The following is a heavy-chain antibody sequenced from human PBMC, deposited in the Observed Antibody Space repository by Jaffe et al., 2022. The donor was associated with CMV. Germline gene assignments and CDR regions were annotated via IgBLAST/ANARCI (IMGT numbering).Heavy chain of an antibody. CDR2: FYYGGNT. CDR3: VRAYRPGDPDAFDI. J-gene: IGHJ3*02. Sequence: QLQLQESGPGLVKPSETLSLTCSISGGSISRITYYWGWIRQPPGQGLEWIAIFYYGGNTFHNPSLKSRVTISVDASKNQFSLQLSSVTAADTAVYYCVRAYRPGDPDAFDIWGQGTTVTVSS. D-gene: IGHD7-27*01. V-gene: IGHV4-39*02. CDR1: GGSISRITYY.